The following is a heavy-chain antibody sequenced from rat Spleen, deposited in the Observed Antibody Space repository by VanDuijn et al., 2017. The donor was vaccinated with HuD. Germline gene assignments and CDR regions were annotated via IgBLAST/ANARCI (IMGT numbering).Heavy chain of an antibody. Sequence: EVQLVESGGGLVQPGRSLKLSCAASGFTFSNYYMAWVRQAPRKGLEWVASISVGGGNTYYRDSVRGRFTISRDNAQRTLYLQMDSLRSEDTATYYCARQYSGYKSYYFDYWGQGVMVTVSS. CDR2: ISVGGGNT. J-gene: IGHJ2*01. CDR1: GFTFSNYY. CDR3: ARQYSGYKSYYFDY. V-gene: IGHV5-25*01. D-gene: IGHD1-9*01.